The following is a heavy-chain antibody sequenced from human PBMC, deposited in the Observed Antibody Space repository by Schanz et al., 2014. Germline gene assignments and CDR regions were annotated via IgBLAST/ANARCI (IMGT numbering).Heavy chain of an antibody. CDR1: GFVFGDYY. V-gene: IGHV3-11*03. D-gene: IGHD3-10*01. CDR3: ARIGGSVFDY. Sequence: VQLLESGGGLVQPGGSLRLSCAASGFVFGDYYMTWIRQAPGKGLEWLSYISDSGTYTNYADSVKGRFTISRDNSKNSLYLQMNSLRAEDTAVYYCARIGGSVFDYWAQGTLVTGSS. J-gene: IGHJ4*02. CDR2: ISDSGTYT.